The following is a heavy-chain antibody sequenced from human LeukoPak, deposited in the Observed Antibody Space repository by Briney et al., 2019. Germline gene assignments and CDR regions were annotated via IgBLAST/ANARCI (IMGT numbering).Heavy chain of an antibody. V-gene: IGHV3-11*04. Sequence: GGSLRLSCAASGFTFSDYYMAWIRQAPGEGLTWISYVTGASTTMYYADSVKGRFTISRDNAKNSLYLQMNSLRAEDTAVYYCASSCGGDCYPNYYYYMDVWGKGTTVTVSS. CDR2: VTGASTTM. J-gene: IGHJ6*03. CDR3: ASSCGGDCYPNYYYYMDV. D-gene: IGHD2-21*01. CDR1: GFTFSDYY.